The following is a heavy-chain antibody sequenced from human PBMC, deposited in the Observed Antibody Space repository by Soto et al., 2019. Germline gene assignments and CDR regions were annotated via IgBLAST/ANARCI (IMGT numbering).Heavy chain of an antibody. CDR1: GFTFSSYA. CDR3: ARRLDYSNSPLDPF. Sequence: EVQLLESGGGLVQPGGSLRLSCAASGFTFSSYAMNWVRQAPGKGLEWVSTISGSGGSTYYADSVKGRFTISRDNSKNTQSLQMNSLRAEDTALYYCARRLDYSNSPLDPFWGRGTPVTVSS. J-gene: IGHJ2*01. CDR2: ISGSGGST. D-gene: IGHD4-4*01. V-gene: IGHV3-23*01.